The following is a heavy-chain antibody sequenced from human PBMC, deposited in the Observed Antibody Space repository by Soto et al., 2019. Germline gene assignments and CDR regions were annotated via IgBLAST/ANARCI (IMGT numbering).Heavy chain of an antibody. D-gene: IGHD3-3*01. CDR2: INLNSGGT. CDR1: GYTFTGYY. CDR3: ARGGRFLEWSTIDY. J-gene: IGHJ4*02. Sequence: GASVKVSCKASGYTFTGYYMHWVRQAPGQGLDWMGWINLNSGGTNYAQKFQGWVTMTRDTSISTAYMELSRLRSDDTAVYYCARGGRFLEWSTIDYWGQGTLVTVSS. V-gene: IGHV1-2*04.